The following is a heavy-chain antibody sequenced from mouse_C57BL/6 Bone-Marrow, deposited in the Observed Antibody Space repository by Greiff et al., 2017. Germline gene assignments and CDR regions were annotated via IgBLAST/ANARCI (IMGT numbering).Heavy chain of an antibody. J-gene: IGHJ3*01. Sequence: VQVVESGAELARPGASVKLSCKASGYTFTSYGISWVKQRTGQGLEWIGEISPRSGNTYYNEKFKGQATLTADKSSSTAYMELRSLTSEDSAVYFCARTTGSWFAYWGQGTLVTVSA. V-gene: IGHV1-81*01. CDR3: ARTTGSWFAY. D-gene: IGHD4-1*02. CDR2: ISPRSGNT. CDR1: GYTFTSYG.